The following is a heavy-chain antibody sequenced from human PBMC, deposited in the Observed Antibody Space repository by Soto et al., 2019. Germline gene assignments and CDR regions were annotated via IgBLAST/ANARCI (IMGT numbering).Heavy chain of an antibody. D-gene: IGHD3-10*01. CDR1: GFTFGAYA. V-gene: IGHV3-23*01. CDR2: IGGTGSDT. Sequence: QLLESGGGLVQPGGSLRVHCVASGFTFGAYAMTWVRQAPGRGLEWVSSIGGTGSDTYYAASVKGRFTISRDNSKSTLYLQMNNLRAEDTAIYYCAKDAVPYNRQWDWFDTWGQGTLVTVSS. CDR3: AKDAVPYNRQWDWFDT. J-gene: IGHJ5*02.